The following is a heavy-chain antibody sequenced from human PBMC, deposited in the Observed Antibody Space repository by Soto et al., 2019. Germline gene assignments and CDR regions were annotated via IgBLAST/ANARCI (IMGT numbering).Heavy chain of an antibody. D-gene: IGHD1-26*01. J-gene: IGHJ6*02. Sequence: QVQLQESGPGLVKPSETLSLTCTVSGGSISSYYWSWIRQPPGKGLEWMGYMYYSGNTNYNSSLKCRVPLSVDASTKQFTMNLRSVTAADTDVYYCARGSGNYYCDGVDVWGQGTTVTVSS. CDR3: ARGSGNYYCDGVDV. CDR1: GGSISSYY. CDR2: MYYSGNT. V-gene: IGHV4-59*01.